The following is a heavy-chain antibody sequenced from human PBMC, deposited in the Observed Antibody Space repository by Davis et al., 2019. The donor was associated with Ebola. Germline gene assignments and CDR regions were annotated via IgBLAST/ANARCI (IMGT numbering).Heavy chain of an antibody. J-gene: IGHJ6*02. Sequence: GESLKISCAASGFTFSNFWMTWVRQAPGRGLEWVANIKQDGNEKYYVDSVKGRFTISRDNSKNTLYLQMKSLRADDTAVYYCGKGISYPRFGYYSYYYCMDVWGQGTTVTVSS. CDR3: GKGISYPRFGYYSYYYCMDV. CDR1: GFTFSNFW. V-gene: IGHV3-7*03. D-gene: IGHD3-10*02. CDR2: IKQDGNEK.